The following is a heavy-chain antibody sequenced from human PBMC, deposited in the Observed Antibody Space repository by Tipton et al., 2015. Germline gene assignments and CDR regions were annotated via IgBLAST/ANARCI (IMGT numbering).Heavy chain of an antibody. D-gene: IGHD3-22*01. CDR3: AREKHDSAGAFDI. J-gene: IGHJ3*02. V-gene: IGHV3-13*01. CDR1: GFTFSYYD. Sequence: SLRLSCAASGFTFSYYDMHWVRQVTGKGLEWVSGITPVGDAYYSDSVKGRFTISRDNSKNMLFLQMNSLRAEDTAVYYCAREKHDSAGAFDIWGQGTMVTVSS. CDR2: ITPVGDA.